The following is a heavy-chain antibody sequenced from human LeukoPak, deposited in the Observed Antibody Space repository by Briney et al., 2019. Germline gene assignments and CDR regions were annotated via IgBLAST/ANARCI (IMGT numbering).Heavy chain of an antibody. Sequence: ASVKVSCKASGYTFTSYYMHWVRQAPGQGLEWMGIINPSGGSTSYAQKFQGRVTITRNTSISTAYMELSSLRSEDTAVYYCARRVGGLDYWGQGTLVTVSS. V-gene: IGHV1-46*01. J-gene: IGHJ4*02. D-gene: IGHD2-2*01. CDR2: INPSGGST. CDR1: GYTFTSYY. CDR3: ARRVGGLDY.